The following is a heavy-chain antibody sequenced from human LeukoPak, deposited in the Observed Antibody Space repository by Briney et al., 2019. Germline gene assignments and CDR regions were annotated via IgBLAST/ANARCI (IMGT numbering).Heavy chain of an antibody. D-gene: IGHD3-22*01. CDR2: VSGSGVST. J-gene: IGHJ5*02. CDR3: AKDPWGDYYHGSGYYDWFDP. V-gene: IGHV3-23*01. CDR1: GFTFSSSA. Sequence: PGGSLRLSCAASGFTFSSSAMTWVRQAPGKGLDWVSAVSGSGVSTYYADSVKGRFTISRDNSKNTLYLQMNSLRAEDTAVYYCAKDPWGDYYHGSGYYDWFDPWGQGTLVTVSS.